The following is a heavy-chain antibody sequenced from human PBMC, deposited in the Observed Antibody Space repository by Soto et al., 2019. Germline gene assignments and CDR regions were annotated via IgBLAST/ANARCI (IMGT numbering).Heavy chain of an antibody. V-gene: IGHV1-8*01. CDR2: MNPNSGNT. CDR1: GYTFTSYD. J-gene: IGHJ5*02. D-gene: IGHD3-3*01. Sequence: ASVKVSCKASGYTFTSYDINWVRQATGQGLEWMGWMNPNSGNTGYAQKFQGRVTMTRNTSISTAYMELNSLRSEDTAVYYCARVLRFLEWLSFGYDPWGQGTLVTVSS. CDR3: ARVLRFLEWLSFGYDP.